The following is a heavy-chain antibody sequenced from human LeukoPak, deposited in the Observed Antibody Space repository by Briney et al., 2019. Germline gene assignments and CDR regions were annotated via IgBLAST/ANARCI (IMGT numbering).Heavy chain of an antibody. CDR1: GYTFTSYG. D-gene: IGHD3-22*01. Sequence: ASVKVSCKASGYTFTSYGISWVRQAPGQGLEWMGWISAYNGNTNYAQKFQGRVTMTTDTSTSTAYMELRSLRSDDTAVYYCARAYYYDSSGYYYHFTFDYWGQGTLVTVSS. CDR3: ARAYYYDSSGYYYHFTFDY. J-gene: IGHJ4*02. V-gene: IGHV1-18*01. CDR2: ISAYNGNT.